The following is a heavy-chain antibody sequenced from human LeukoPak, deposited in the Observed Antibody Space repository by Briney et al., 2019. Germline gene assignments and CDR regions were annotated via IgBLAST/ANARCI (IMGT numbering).Heavy chain of an antibody. CDR3: ARHRGPSLHSSGYFDY. Sequence: GGSLRLSCAASGFTFSRYWMHWVRQAPGKGLEWVAVISHDGTNKYYADSVKGRFTISRDNSKNTLYLQMNSLRTEDTAVYYCARHRGPSLHSSGYFDYWGQGTLVTVSS. CDR2: ISHDGTNK. J-gene: IGHJ4*02. CDR1: GFTFSRYW. V-gene: IGHV3-30-3*01. D-gene: IGHD3-22*01.